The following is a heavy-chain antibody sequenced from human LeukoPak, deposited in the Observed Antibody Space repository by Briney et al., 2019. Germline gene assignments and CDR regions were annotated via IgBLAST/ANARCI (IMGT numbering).Heavy chain of an antibody. CDR3: GRAQQGAAGGRYYYHGVDV. CDR1: GGSISSAGYY. D-gene: IGHD6-13*01. CDR2: IYYSGST. V-gene: IGHV4-31*03. J-gene: IGHJ6*02. Sequence: PSETLSLTCTVSGGSISSAGYYWSWIRQHPGKGPEWIGYIYYSGSTYYNPSLKSRVIISVDTSKNQFSLKLSSVTAADTAVYYCGRAQQGAAGGRYYYHGVDVWGQGTTVTVSS.